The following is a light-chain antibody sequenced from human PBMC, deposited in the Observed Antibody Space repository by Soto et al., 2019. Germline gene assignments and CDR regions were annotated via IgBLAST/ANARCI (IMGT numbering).Light chain of an antibody. CDR3: MQNKQRQVT. CDR1: QSVLHSDGKTH. CDR2: EVS. J-gene: IGKJ1*01. V-gene: IGKV2D-29*01. Sequence: DILLTQSPLSLSVTPGQPASMSCSSSQSVLHSDGKTHLYWYLQRPGQPPHLLIYEVSHRFAGVPDRFSGSGSGTDFTLTYSRVEPEDVGVYYCMQNKQRQVTFRLGTQVEMK.